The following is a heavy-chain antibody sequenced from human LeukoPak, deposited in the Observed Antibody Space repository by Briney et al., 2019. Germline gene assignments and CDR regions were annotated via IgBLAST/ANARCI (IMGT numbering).Heavy chain of an antibody. V-gene: IGHV1-2*06. CDR1: GYTFTGYY. D-gene: IGHD1-1*01. Sequence: SVKVSCEASGYTFTGYYMHWVRQAPGQGLEWMGRINHDSGGTDFAQKFQGRVTMTRDTSISTAYMELTRLRSDDTAVYYCARGGEWNDVSFWGQGTPVTVSS. CDR3: ARGGEWNDVSF. CDR2: INHDSGGT. J-gene: IGHJ4*02.